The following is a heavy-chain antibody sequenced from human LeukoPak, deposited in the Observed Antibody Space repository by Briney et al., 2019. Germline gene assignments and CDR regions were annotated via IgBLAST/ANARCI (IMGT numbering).Heavy chain of an antibody. V-gene: IGHV1-69*02. J-gene: IGHJ4*02. D-gene: IGHD5-24*01. CDR1: GGTFISYT. Sequence: SVKVSCKASGGTFISYTISWVRQAPGQGLEWMGRIIPILGIANYAQKFQGRVTITADKSTSTAYMELISLRSEDTAVYYCAAVVEMATIWGFDYWGQGTLVTVSS. CDR2: IIPILGIA. CDR3: AAVVEMATIWGFDY.